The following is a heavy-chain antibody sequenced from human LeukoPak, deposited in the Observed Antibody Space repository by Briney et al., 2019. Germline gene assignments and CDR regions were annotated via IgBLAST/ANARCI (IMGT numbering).Heavy chain of an antibody. V-gene: IGHV4-59*11. CDR1: GGSINSHY. CDR3: ARGRLSGSSHFDY. J-gene: IGHJ4*02. CDR2: IYYTGST. Sequence: SETLSLTCTVSGGSINSHYGSWVRQPPGKGLEWIGYIYYTGSTSYNPSLKSRVTISVDTSKNQFSLKLSSVSAADTAVYYCARGRLSGSSHFDYWGQGTLVTVSS. D-gene: IGHD6-13*01.